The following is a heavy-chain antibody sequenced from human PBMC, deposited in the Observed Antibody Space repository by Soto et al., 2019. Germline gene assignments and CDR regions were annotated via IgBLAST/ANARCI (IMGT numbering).Heavy chain of an antibody. CDR1: GFTFSSYS. Sequence: EVQLVESGGGLVKPGGSLRLSCAASGFTFSSYSMNWVRQAPGKGLEWVSSISSSSSYIYYADSVKGRFTISRDNAKNSLYLQMNSLRAEDTAVYYCARAGKTYYCMDVWGQGTTVTVSS. CDR2: ISSSSSYI. CDR3: ARAGKTYYCMDV. V-gene: IGHV3-21*01. J-gene: IGHJ6*02.